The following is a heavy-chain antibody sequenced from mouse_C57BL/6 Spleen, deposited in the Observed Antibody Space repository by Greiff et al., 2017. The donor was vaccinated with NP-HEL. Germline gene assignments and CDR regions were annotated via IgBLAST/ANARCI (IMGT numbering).Heavy chain of an antibody. V-gene: IGHV2-9*01. J-gene: IGHJ4*01. Sequence: VMLVESGPGLVAPSPSLSITCTVSGFSLTSYGVDWVRQPPGKGLEWLGVIWGGGGTNYNSAHKSRLSISKDTSKSQVFLKMNRLQTDDTAMYYCAKHDYDYAAMDYWGQGTSVTVSS. D-gene: IGHD1-1*02. CDR3: AKHDYDYAAMDY. CDR2: IWGGGGT. CDR1: GFSLTSYG.